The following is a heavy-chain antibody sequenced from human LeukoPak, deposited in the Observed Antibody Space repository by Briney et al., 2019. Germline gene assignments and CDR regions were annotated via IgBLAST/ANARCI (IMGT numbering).Heavy chain of an antibody. Sequence: GGSLRLSCAASGFTFSSYAMSWVRQAPGKGLEWVANIKKDGSEKYYVDSVKGRFTISRDNAKNSLYLQMNSLGAEDTAVYYCARDSYCSGGSCYGTIWFDPWGQGTLVTVSS. CDR2: IKKDGSEK. D-gene: IGHD2-15*01. V-gene: IGHV3-7*01. J-gene: IGHJ5*02. CDR3: ARDSYCSGGSCYGTIWFDP. CDR1: GFTFSSYA.